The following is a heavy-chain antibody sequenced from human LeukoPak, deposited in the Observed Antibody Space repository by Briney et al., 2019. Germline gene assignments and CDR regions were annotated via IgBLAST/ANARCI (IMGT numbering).Heavy chain of an antibody. Sequence: GESLKISCKGSGYSFTSYWIGWVRQMPGKGLEWMGIIYPGDSDTRYSPSFQGQVTISADKSISTAYLQWSSLKASDTAMYYCARQKGYYYDSSGYILIDWGAFDIWGQGTMVTASS. CDR2: IYPGDSDT. D-gene: IGHD3-22*01. CDR1: GYSFTSYW. V-gene: IGHV5-51*01. CDR3: ARQKGYYYDSSGYILIDWGAFDI. J-gene: IGHJ3*02.